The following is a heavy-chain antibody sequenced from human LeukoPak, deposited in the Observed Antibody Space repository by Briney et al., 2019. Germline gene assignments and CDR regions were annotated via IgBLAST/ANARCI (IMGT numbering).Heavy chain of an antibody. CDR3: ARGYFDWFPKDPFDY. J-gene: IGHJ4*02. Sequence: ASVKVSCKASGYTFTSYGISWVRQAPGQGLEWMGWISAYNGNTNYAQKFQGRVTITADESTSTAYMELSSLRSEDTAVYYCARGYFDWFPKDPFDYWGQGTLVTVSS. V-gene: IGHV1-18*01. D-gene: IGHD3-9*01. CDR1: GYTFTSYG. CDR2: ISAYNGNT.